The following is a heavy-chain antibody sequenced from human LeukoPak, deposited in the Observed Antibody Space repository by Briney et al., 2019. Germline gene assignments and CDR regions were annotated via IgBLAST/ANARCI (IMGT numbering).Heavy chain of an antibody. D-gene: IGHD3-3*01. Sequence: GGSLRLSCAASGFTFSNYNMNWARQAPGKGLEWVSCISSSSSYIYYADSVKGRFTISRENAKNSLYLQMNSLRAEDTAVYYCASGRFTLRYWGQGTLVTVSS. J-gene: IGHJ4*02. V-gene: IGHV3-21*01. CDR3: ASGRFTLRY. CDR1: GFTFSNYN. CDR2: ISSSSSYI.